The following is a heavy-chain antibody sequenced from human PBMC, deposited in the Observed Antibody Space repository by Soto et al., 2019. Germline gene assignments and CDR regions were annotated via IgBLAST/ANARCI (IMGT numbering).Heavy chain of an antibody. CDR3: AKDRRGRHYFDY. CDR2: ISGSGAST. V-gene: IGHV3-23*01. CDR1: GFTFSSYA. Sequence: GGSLRLSCAASGFTFSSYAMSWVRQAPGKGLEWVSAISGSGASTYYADSMKGRFTISRDNSKNTLYLQMNSLRAEDTAVYYCAKDRRGRHYFDYWGQGTLVTVSS. J-gene: IGHJ4*02.